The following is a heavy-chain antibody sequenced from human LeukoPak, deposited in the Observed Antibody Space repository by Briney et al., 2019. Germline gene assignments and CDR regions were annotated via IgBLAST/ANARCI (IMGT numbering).Heavy chain of an antibody. CDR3: ARDLPDFSLRISSGGFDI. Sequence: ASVKVSCKASGYTFTSYGISWVRQAPGQGLEWMGGIIPIFGTPNYAQKFQGRVTITTDESTSTAYMELSSLRSEDTAMYYCARDLPDFSLRISSGGFDIWGQGTMVTVSS. D-gene: IGHD4-23*01. CDR1: GYTFTSYG. CDR2: IIPIFGTP. J-gene: IGHJ3*02. V-gene: IGHV1-69*05.